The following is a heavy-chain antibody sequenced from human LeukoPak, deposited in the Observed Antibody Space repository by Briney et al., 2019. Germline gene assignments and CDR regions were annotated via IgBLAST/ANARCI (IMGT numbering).Heavy chain of an antibody. CDR3: ARGLGSRYYFNS. CDR1: GGSISSGDYY. CDR2: LYYSGST. Sequence: SETLSLTCTVSGGSISSGDYYWSWIRQPPGKGLEWIGYLYYSGSTNYNPSLKSRVTILGDTSKNQFSLKLTSVTAADTAVYYCARGLGSRYYFNSWGQGTLVTVSS. D-gene: IGHD3-10*01. J-gene: IGHJ4*02. V-gene: IGHV4-61*08.